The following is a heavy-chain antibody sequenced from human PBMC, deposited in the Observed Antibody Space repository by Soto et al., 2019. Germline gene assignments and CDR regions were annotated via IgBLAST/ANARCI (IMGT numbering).Heavy chain of an antibody. Sequence: QVQLVESGGGVVQWGGSVRLSCTASGFTFNSHTMHWVRQAPGEGLEWVAVISYDGSYKFYADSVKGRFTISRGNSKSTRDLQMNRLTAADTPSYYGARDGLTACGMMPPWDVDVWGQGTTVTVSS. J-gene: IGHJ6*02. CDR1: GFTFNSHT. D-gene: IGHD1-26*01. CDR2: ISYDGSYK. CDR3: ARDGLTACGMMPPWDVDV. V-gene: IGHV3-30-3*01.